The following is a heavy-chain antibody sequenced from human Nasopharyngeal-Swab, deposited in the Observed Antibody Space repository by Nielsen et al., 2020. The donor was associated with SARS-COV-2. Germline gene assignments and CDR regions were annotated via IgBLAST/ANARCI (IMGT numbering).Heavy chain of an antibody. V-gene: IGHV3-21*01. D-gene: IGHD3-10*01. J-gene: IGHJ4*02. Sequence: GGSLRLSCAASGFTFSSYSMNWVRQAPGKGLEWVSSTSSSSSYIYYADSVKGRFTISRDNAKHSLYLQMNSLRAEDTAVYYCAREITMVRGVMLDYWGQGTLVTVSS. CDR2: TSSSSSYI. CDR1: GFTFSSYS. CDR3: AREITMVRGVMLDY.